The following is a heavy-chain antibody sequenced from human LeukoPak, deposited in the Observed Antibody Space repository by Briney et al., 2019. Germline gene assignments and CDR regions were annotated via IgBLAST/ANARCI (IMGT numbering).Heavy chain of an antibody. CDR3: ARQGVVYGSGISGWFDP. V-gene: IGHV4-39*01. Sequence: SETLSLTCTVSGGSISSSRYYWGWIRQPPGKGLEWIGSIYYSGSTYYNPSLKSRVTISVDTSKNQFSLKLSSVTAADTAVYYCARQGVVYGSGISGWFDPWGQGTLVTVSS. CDR1: GGSISSSRYY. J-gene: IGHJ5*02. CDR2: IYYSGST. D-gene: IGHD3-10*01.